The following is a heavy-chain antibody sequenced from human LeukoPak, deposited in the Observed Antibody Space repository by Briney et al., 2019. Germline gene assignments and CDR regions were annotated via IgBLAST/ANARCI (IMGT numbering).Heavy chain of an antibody. CDR2: IWYDGSSK. CDR1: GFTFSSYG. V-gene: IGHV3-33*01. Sequence: GRSLRLSCAASGFTFSSYGMHWVRQAPGKGLEWVAVIWYDGSSKYYADSVKGRFTISRDNSKNTLYVQMNSLRAEDTAVYYCTRDSDTAMVTPPFDYWGQGILVSVPS. CDR3: TRDSDTAMVTPPFDY. J-gene: IGHJ4*02. D-gene: IGHD5-18*01.